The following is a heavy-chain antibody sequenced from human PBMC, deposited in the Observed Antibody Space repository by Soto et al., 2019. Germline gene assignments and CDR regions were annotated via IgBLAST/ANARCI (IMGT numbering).Heavy chain of an antibody. CDR2: ISYDGTNK. J-gene: IGHJ4*02. CDR3: ASNIVVFDE. Sequence: GGSLRLSCSASVFTFSNYAIHWVRQAPGKGLEWVAVISYDGTNKYYADSVKGRFTISRDNSKNTLYLQMNSLRAEDTAVYYCASNIVVFDEWGQGNLVTVSS. CDR1: VFTFSNYA. D-gene: IGHD3-22*01. V-gene: IGHV3-30-3*01.